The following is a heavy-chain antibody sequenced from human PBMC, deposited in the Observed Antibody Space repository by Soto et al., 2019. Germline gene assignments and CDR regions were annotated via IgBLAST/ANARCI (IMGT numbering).Heavy chain of an antibody. Sequence: QLQLQESGSGLVKPSQTLSLTCAVSGGSISSGGYSWSWIRQPPGKGLEWIGYIYHSGSTYYNPSLXSRAXIXIDRSKNQFSLKLSSVTAADTAVYYCASGQQLVRNYWGQGTLVTVSS. CDR1: GGSISSGGYS. J-gene: IGHJ4*02. CDR2: IYHSGST. V-gene: IGHV4-30-2*01. D-gene: IGHD6-13*01. CDR3: ASGQQLVRNY.